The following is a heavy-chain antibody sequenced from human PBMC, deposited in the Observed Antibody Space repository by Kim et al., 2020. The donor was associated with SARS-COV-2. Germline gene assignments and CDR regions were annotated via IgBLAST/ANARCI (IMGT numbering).Heavy chain of an antibody. CDR1: GVSFNDYY. CDR2: INHSGST. J-gene: IGHJ6*02. V-gene: IGHV4-34*01. CDR3: AGGQDVDSGRHGGMDV. Sequence: SETLSLTCAVYGVSFNDYYWSWIRQPPGKGLEWIGEINHSGSTNYNPSLKSRVIISVDTSKNQFSLKLSSVTAADTAVYYCAGGQDVDSGRHGGMDVWGQGTTVTVSS. D-gene: IGHD3-10*01.